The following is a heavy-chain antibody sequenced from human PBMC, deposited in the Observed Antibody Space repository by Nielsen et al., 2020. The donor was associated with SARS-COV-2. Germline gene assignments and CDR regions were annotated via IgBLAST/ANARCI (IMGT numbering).Heavy chain of an antibody. CDR3: ARGRAIFGVAKDFDY. Sequence: GESLKISCAASGFTFSSYNMNWVRQAPGKGLEWVSYISSSSTIYYADSVKGRFTISRDNAKNSLYLQMNSLRAEDTAVYYCARGRAIFGVAKDFDYWGQGTLVTVSS. CDR2: ISSSSTI. D-gene: IGHD3-3*01. J-gene: IGHJ4*02. CDR1: GFTFSSYN. V-gene: IGHV3-48*01.